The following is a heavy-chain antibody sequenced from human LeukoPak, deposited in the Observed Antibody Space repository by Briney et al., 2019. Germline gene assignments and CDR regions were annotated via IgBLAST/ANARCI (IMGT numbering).Heavy chain of an antibody. V-gene: IGHV4-59*08. Sequence: SETLSLTCTVSGGSISSYYWSWIRQPPGKGLEWIGYIYYSGSTNCNPFLKSRVTISVDTSKNQFSLKLSSVTAADTAVYYCARQEKTYDILTGYYNNWFDPWGQGTLVTVSS. CDR3: ARQEKTYDILTGYYNNWFDP. CDR2: IYYSGST. CDR1: GGSISSYY. J-gene: IGHJ5*02. D-gene: IGHD3-9*01.